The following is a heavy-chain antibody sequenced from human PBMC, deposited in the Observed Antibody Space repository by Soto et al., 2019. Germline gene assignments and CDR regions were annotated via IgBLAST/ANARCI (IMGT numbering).Heavy chain of an antibody. Sequence: SETLSLTCTVSGGAITAYYWSWIRQPVGEGLQWIGRVYSTGSTNYNPSLRSRVTMSVDTSQNQFFLRLSSVTAADTAVYYCARDEYYDSNNWFDHWGQGILVTVSS. D-gene: IGHD3-22*01. CDR2: VYSTGST. CDR1: GGAITAYY. V-gene: IGHV4-4*07. J-gene: IGHJ5*02. CDR3: ARDEYYDSNNWFDH.